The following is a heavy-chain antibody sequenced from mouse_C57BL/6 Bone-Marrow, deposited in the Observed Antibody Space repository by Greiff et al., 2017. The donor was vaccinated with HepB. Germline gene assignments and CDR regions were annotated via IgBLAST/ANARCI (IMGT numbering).Heavy chain of an antibody. CDR1: GYSITSGYY. CDR2: ISYDGSN. V-gene: IGHV3-6*01. D-gene: IGHD1-1*02. Sequence: VQLQQSGPGLVKPSQSLSLTCSVTGYSITSGYYWNWIRQFPGNKLEWMGYISYDGSNNYNPSLKNRISITRDTSKNQFFLKLNSVTTEDTATYYCASHGYFDYWGQGTTLTVSS. J-gene: IGHJ2*01. CDR3: ASHGYFDY.